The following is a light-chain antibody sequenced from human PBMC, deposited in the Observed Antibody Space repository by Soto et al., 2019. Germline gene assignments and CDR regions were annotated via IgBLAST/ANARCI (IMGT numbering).Light chain of an antibody. CDR2: GAS. V-gene: IGKV1-39*01. Sequence: DIPISKSPSSLSASVRDRVTITCRTSQSISRYLNWYQQKPGRAPKLLIYGASTLESGVPSRFSGSGSGTDFTLTINNLQPQDFASYLCQESYSTPLTFRGGTKVDIK. J-gene: IGKJ4*01. CDR3: QESYSTPLT. CDR1: QSISRY.